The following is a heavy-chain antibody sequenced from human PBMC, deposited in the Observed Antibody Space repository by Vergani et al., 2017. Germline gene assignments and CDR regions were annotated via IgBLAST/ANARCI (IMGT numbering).Heavy chain of an antibody. J-gene: IGHJ4*02. Sequence: QVQLVESGGGVVQPGRSLRLSCAASGFTFSSYGMHWVRQAPGKGLEWVAVISYDGSNKYYADSVKGRFTISRDNSKNTLYLQINSLRAEDTAVYYCAKDPGYYYDSSGYYPENDYWGQGTLVTVSS. V-gene: IGHV3-30*18. CDR3: AKDPGYYYDSSGYYPENDY. D-gene: IGHD3-22*01. CDR2: ISYDGSNK. CDR1: GFTFSSYG.